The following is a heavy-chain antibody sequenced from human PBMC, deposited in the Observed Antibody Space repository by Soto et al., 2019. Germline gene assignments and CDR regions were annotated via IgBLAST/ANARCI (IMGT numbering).Heavy chain of an antibody. CDR3: AKDDSGSPYGMDV. V-gene: IGHV3-30*18. J-gene: IGHJ6*02. CDR1: GFTFSSYG. Sequence: ESGGGVVQPGRSLRLSCAASGFTFSSYGMHWVRQAPGKGLEWVAVISYDGSNKYYADSVKGRFTISRDNSKNTLYLQMNSLRAEDTAVYYCAKDDSGSPYGMDVWGQGTTVTVSS. CDR2: ISYDGSNK. D-gene: IGHD1-26*01.